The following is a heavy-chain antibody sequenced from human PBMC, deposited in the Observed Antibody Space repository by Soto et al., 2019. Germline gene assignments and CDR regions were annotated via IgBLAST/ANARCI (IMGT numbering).Heavy chain of an antibody. CDR1: GYTFTSYD. Sequence: ASVKVSCKASGYTFTSYDINWVRQATGQGLEWMGWMNPNSGNTGYAQKFQGRVTMTRNTSISTAYMELSSLRSEDTAVYYCARGYGDYGRYYYYMDVWGKGTTVTVSS. V-gene: IGHV1-8*01. CDR3: ARGYGDYGRYYYYMDV. J-gene: IGHJ6*03. D-gene: IGHD4-17*01. CDR2: MNPNSGNT.